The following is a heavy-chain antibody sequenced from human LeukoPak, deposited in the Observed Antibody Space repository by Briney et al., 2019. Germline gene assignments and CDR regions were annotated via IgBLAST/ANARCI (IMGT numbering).Heavy chain of an antibody. CDR3: SRESSSSSDC. CDR1: GSSISSDYY. Sequence: SETLSLTCAVSGSSISSDYYWSWIRQPPGKGLEWIGSSHHNGRTYYSPSLKSRATISVDTSKNQFSLRLSSVTAADTALYFWSRESSSSSDCWGQGTLVTVSS. J-gene: IGHJ4*02. V-gene: IGHV4-38-2*02. D-gene: IGHD6-6*01. CDR2: SHHNGRT.